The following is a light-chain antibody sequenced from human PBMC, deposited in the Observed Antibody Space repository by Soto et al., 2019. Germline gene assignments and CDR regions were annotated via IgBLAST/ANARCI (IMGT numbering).Light chain of an antibody. V-gene: IGLV2-14*03. CDR2: GVR. CDR3: YCLSGRGSTFYV. J-gene: IGLJ1*01. CDR1: SSDIGGSNY. Sequence: QSALTQPASASGSPGQSITISCAGTSSDIGGSNYVSWYQQHPGKATKLMIYGVRNRPSGASNRFSGSKYGNTVSLSVTGFRAEEEADDVCYCLSGRGSTFYVFGPGTKLTVL.